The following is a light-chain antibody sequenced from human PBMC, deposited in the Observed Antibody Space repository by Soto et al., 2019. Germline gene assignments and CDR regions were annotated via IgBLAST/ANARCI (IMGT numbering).Light chain of an antibody. CDR2: LNSDGSH. CDR3: QTWGTGTVV. CDR1: SGHSSYA. J-gene: IGLJ2*01. V-gene: IGLV4-69*01. Sequence: QPVLTQSPSASASLGASVKLTCTLSSGHSSYAIVWHQQQPEKGPRYLMKLNSDGSHSKGDGIPDRFSGSSSGAERYLTISSLQSEDEADYYCQTWGTGTVVFGGGTKVTVL.